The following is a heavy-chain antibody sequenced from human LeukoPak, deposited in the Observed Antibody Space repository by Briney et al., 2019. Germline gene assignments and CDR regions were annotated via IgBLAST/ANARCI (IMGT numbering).Heavy chain of an antibody. CDR1: GFTFTNYA. V-gene: IGHV3-23*01. CDR2: IGGSGGGT. Sequence: PGESLTLSCAASGFTFTNYAMSWVRQAPGKGLEWVSAIGGSGGGTYYADSVKGRFTISRDNSKNTLYLQMTGLRAEDTAIYYCAKTPETHYYDFSGYYYYFDYWGQGTRVTVSS. J-gene: IGHJ4*02. CDR3: AKTPETHYYDFSGYYYYFDY. D-gene: IGHD3-22*01.